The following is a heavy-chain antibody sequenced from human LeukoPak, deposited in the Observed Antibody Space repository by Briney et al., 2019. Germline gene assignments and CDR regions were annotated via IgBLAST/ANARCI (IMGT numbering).Heavy chain of an antibody. V-gene: IGHV4-34*01. Sequence: PSETLSLTCAVYGGSFSGYYWSWIRQPPGKGLEWIGEINHSGSTNYNPSLKSRVTISVDTSKNQFSLKLSSVTAADTAVYYCARGLGKNWGQGTLVTVSS. D-gene: IGHD1-26*01. J-gene: IGHJ4*02. CDR1: GGSFSGYY. CDR3: ARGLGKN. CDR2: INHSGST.